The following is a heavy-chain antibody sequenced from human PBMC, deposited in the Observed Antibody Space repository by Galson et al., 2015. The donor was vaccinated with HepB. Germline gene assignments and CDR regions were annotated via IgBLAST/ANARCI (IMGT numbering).Heavy chain of an antibody. CDR3: ARHTYCGGDCCYYYYYGMDV. Sequence: ETLSLTCTVSGGSISSSSYYWGWIRQPPGKGLEWIGSIYYSGSTYYNPSPKSRVTISVDTSKNQFSLKLSSVAAADTAVYYCARHTYCGGDCCYYYYYGMDVWGQGTTVTVSS. J-gene: IGHJ6*02. V-gene: IGHV4-39*01. CDR2: IYYSGST. D-gene: IGHD2-21*02. CDR1: GGSISSSSYY.